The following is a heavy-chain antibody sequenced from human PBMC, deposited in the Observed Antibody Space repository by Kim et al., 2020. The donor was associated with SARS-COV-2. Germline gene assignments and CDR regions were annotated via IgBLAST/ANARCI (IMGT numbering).Heavy chain of an antibody. CDR2: IRSKANSYAT. CDR1: GFTFSGSA. D-gene: IGHD3-10*01. Sequence: GGSLRLSCAASGFTFSGSAMHWVRQASGKGLEWVGRIRSKANSYATAYAASVKGRFTISRDDSKNTAYLQMNSLKTEDTAVYYCAYLEGGSGLGYYYGMDVWGQGNTFTVSS. V-gene: IGHV3-73*01. J-gene: IGHJ6*02. CDR3: AYLEGGSGLGYYYGMDV.